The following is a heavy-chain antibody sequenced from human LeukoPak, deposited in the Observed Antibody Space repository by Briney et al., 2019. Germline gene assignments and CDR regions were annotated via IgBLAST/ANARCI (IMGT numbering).Heavy chain of an antibody. J-gene: IGHJ4*02. CDR2: IYYSGST. D-gene: IGHD5-18*01. V-gene: IGHV4-39*01. CDR3: ARHPVDTAMVNFDY. CDR1: GGSISSSSYY. Sequence: SETLCLTCTVSGGSISSSSYYWGWIRQPPGKGLEWIGSIYYSGSTYYNPSLKSRVTISVDTSKNQFSLKLSSVTAADTAVYYCARHPVDTAMVNFDYWGQGTLVTVSS.